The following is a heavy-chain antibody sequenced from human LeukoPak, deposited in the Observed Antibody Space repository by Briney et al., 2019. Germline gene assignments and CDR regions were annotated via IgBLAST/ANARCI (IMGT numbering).Heavy chain of an antibody. J-gene: IGHJ4*02. Sequence: GGSLRLSCAASGFTFDDYAMHWVRQAPGKGLEWVYLISWDGGSTYYADSVKGRFTISRDNSKNSLYLQMNSLRAEDTALYYCAKDQARYDFWSGYYRSWGQGTLVTVSS. V-gene: IGHV3-43D*04. CDR2: ISWDGGST. CDR3: AKDQARYDFWSGYYRS. CDR1: GFTFDDYA. D-gene: IGHD3-3*01.